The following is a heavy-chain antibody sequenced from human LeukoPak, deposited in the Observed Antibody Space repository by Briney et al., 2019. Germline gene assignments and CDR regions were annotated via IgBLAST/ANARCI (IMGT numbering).Heavy chain of an antibody. CDR3: AKSYYGG. J-gene: IGHJ4*02. Sequence: GGSLRLSCAASGFTFSDYYMSWIRQAPGKGPEWVSSISGNGMYIYYADAVEGRFTVSKDNVKNSLYLQMNSLRAEDTAVYYCAKSYYGGWGQGTLVTVSS. CDR2: ISGNGMYI. CDR1: GFTFSDYY. D-gene: IGHD3-10*01. V-gene: IGHV3-11*04.